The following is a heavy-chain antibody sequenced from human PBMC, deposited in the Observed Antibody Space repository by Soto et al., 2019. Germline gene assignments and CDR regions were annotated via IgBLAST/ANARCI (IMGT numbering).Heavy chain of an antibody. J-gene: IGHJ5*02. Sequence: QVQLVQSGAEVKKPGASVKVSCKASGYTFTSYDINWVRQATGQGLGWMGWMNPNSGNTGYVQKFQGRVTMTRNNYISTAYMEQSSLRSEDTAVYYCARGWYYGSGSPFDPWGQGTLVTVSS. CDR3: ARGWYYGSGSPFDP. CDR1: GYTFTSYD. V-gene: IGHV1-8*01. CDR2: MNPNSGNT. D-gene: IGHD3-10*01.